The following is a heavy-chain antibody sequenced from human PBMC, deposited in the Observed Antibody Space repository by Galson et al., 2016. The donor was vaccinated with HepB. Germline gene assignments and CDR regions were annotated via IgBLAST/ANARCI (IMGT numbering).Heavy chain of an antibody. V-gene: IGHV2-5*02. Sequence: PALVKPTQTLTLTCSFSGFSFNISGVGVGWIRQPPGKALEWLALIYWDDDKRYNPSLRGRLSLTKDTSKNEVVLTLTSADPVDTATYYCAHRRHNSGWYLSGAFDIWGQGTMVTVSS. CDR3: AHRRHNSGWYLSGAFDI. J-gene: IGHJ3*02. CDR2: IYWDDDK. CDR1: GFSFNISGVG. D-gene: IGHD6-19*01.